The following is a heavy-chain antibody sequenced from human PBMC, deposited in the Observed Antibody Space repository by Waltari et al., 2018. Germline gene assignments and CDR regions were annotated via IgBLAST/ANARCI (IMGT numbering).Heavy chain of an antibody. V-gene: IGHV3-23*04. J-gene: IGHJ4*02. CDR3: AKGFEDLLPFDH. Sequence: EVQLVESGGGLVQPGGSLRLSCAASGFTSFNYFISWVRQAPGKGLEWISASSDGGVYTYYADSVEGRFTISRDSSKNTIYLQMNSLRVEDTAPYYCAKGFEDLLPFDHWGQGTQVTVSS. CDR2: SSDGGVYT. D-gene: IGHD2-21*01. CDR1: GFTSFNYF.